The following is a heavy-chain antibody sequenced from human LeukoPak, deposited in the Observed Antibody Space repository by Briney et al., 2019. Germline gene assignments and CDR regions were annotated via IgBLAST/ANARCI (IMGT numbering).Heavy chain of an antibody. D-gene: IGHD6-13*01. CDR2: INPSGGST. V-gene: IGHV1-46*01. J-gene: IGHJ4*02. CDR3: ARAPPIAAADDHFDY. CDR1: GYTFTSYY. Sequence: ASVKVSCKASGYTFTSYYMHRVRQAPGQGLEWMGIINPSGGSTSYAQKFQGRVTMTRDTSTSTVYMELSSLRSEDTAVYYCARAPPIAAADDHFDYWGQGTLVTASS.